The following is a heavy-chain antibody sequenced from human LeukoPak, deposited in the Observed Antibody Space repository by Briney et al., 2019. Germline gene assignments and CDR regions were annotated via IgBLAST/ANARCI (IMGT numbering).Heavy chain of an antibody. CDR1: GGFISSYY. Sequence: SETLSLTCTVSGGFISSYYWSWIRQPPGKGLEWIGYIYYSGSTNYNPSLKSRVTISVDTSKNQFSLKLSSVTAADTAVYYCARGYYYYYMDVWGKGTTVTVSS. J-gene: IGHJ6*03. CDR2: IYYSGST. V-gene: IGHV4-59*01. CDR3: ARGYYYYYMDV.